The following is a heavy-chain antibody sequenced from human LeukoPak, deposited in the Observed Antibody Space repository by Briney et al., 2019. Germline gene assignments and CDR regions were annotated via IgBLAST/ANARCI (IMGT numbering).Heavy chain of an antibody. CDR3: AIGIAAAVY. Sequence: SAGSLRLTCAASGFTFSSYTMHWVRQAPGKGLEWVAVISYDGSNKYYADPVKGRLTTSTVNSNNTLYLQMNSLRADAAAVYYCAIGIAAAVYWGEGTLVTVSS. J-gene: IGHJ4*02. D-gene: IGHD6-13*01. V-gene: IGHV3-30*04. CDR2: ISYDGSNK. CDR1: GFTFSSYT.